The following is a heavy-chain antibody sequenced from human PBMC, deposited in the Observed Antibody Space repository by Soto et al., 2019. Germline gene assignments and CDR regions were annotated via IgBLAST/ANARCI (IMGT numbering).Heavy chain of an antibody. CDR3: ARGPYSSGWYEELHAFDI. CDR1: GGTSSSHA. CDR2: IIPIFGTA. V-gene: IGHV1-69*13. D-gene: IGHD6-19*01. Sequence: ASVKVSCKASGGTSSSHAISWVRQAPGQGLEWMGGIIPIFGTADYAQKFQGRVTITADESTSTAYMELSSLRSEDTAVYYCARGPYSSGWYEELHAFDIWGQGTRVTVSS. J-gene: IGHJ3*02.